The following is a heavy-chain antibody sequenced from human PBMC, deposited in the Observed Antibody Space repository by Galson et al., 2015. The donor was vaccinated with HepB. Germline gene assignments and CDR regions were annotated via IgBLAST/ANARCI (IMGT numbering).Heavy chain of an antibody. V-gene: IGHV3-23*01. CDR2: ISGNGIST. CDR3: AKDFYRAPRKYQLLPGDDAFDI. J-gene: IGHJ3*02. D-gene: IGHD2-2*01. CDR1: GFTFSTHA. Sequence: SLRLSCAASGFTFSTHAMSWVRQAPGKGLEWVSGISGNGISTKYADPVKGRFTISRDNSKNTLYLQMNSLRAEDTALYYCAKDFYRAPRKYQLLPGDDAFDIWGQGTMVTVSS.